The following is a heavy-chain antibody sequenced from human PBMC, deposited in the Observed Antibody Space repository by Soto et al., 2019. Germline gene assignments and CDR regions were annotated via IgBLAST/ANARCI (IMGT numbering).Heavy chain of an antibody. Sequence: SETLSLTCAVYGGSFSGYYWSWIRQPPGKGLEWIGEINHSGSTNYNPSLKSRVTISVDTSKNQFSLKLSSVTAADTAVYYCARCTAAAGTRYYYYMDVWGKGTTVTVSS. CDR1: GGSFSGYY. D-gene: IGHD6-13*01. CDR3: ARCTAAAGTRYYYYMDV. J-gene: IGHJ6*03. V-gene: IGHV4-34*01. CDR2: INHSGST.